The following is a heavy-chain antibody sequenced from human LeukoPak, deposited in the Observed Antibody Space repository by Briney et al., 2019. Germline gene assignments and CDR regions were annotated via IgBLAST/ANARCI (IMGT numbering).Heavy chain of an antibody. CDR1: GGSISSYY. CDR2: IYYSGST. CDR3: ARSIVVVTAIGYYYYGMDV. Sequence: SETLSLTCTVSGGSISSYYWSWIRQPPGKELEWIGYIYYSGSTNYNPSLKSRVTISVDTSKNQFSLKLSSVTAADTAVYYCARSIVVVTAIGYYYYGMDVWGQGTTVTVSS. D-gene: IGHD2-21*02. J-gene: IGHJ6*02. V-gene: IGHV4-59*08.